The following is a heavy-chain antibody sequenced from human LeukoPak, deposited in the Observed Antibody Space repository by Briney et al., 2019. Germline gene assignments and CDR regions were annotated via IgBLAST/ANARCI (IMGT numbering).Heavy chain of an antibody. Sequence: SETLSLTCTVSGGSISSGGYYWSWIRQHPGKGLEWIGYSNYSGSTYYDPSVKGRVTISVDESKNQLSLKLSSVRAADTAVYYCARAYYYGSESSSPLGWGPGTLVTVCS. J-gene: IGHJ4*02. CDR1: GGSISSGGYY. V-gene: IGHV4-31*03. D-gene: IGHD3-10*01. CDR2: SNYSGST. CDR3: ARAYYYGSESSSPLG.